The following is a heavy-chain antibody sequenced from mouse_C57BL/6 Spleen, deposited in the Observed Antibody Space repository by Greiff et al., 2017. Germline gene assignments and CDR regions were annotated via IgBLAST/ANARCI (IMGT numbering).Heavy chain of an antibody. CDR2: IRSKSNNYAT. J-gene: IGHJ4*01. CDR3: VRHGNYVMDYAMDY. V-gene: IGHV10-1*01. D-gene: IGHD2-1*01. CDR1: GFSFNTYA. Sequence: EVQLQESGGGLVQPKGSLKLSCAASGFSFNTYAMNWVRQAPGKGLEWVARIRSKSNNYATYYADSVKDRFTISRDDSESMLYLQMNNLKTEDTAMYYCVRHGNYVMDYAMDYWGQGTSVTVSS.